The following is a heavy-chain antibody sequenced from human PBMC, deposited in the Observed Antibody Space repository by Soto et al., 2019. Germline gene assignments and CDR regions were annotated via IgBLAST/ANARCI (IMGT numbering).Heavy chain of an antibody. J-gene: IGHJ4*02. V-gene: IGHV1-58*02. CDR1: GFTFTSSA. CDR2: IVVGSGNT. CDR3: AADPQRIFGVPIASV. Sequence: GASVKVSCKASGFTFTSSAMQWVRQARGQRLEWIGWIVVGSGNTNYAQKFQERVTITRDMSTSTAYMELSSLRSEDTAVYYCAADPQRIFGVPIASVWGQGTLVTVSS. D-gene: IGHD3-3*01.